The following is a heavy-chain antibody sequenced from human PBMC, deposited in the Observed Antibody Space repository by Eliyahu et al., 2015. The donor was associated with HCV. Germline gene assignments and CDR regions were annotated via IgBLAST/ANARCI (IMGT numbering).Heavy chain of an antibody. V-gene: IGHV1-2*02. CDR3: ARPGYSGNFHYWYFDL. J-gene: IGHJ2*01. CDR2: INPNSGGT. Sequence: QVQLVQSGAEVKKPGASVKVSCKASGYTFTGYYMHWVRQAPGQGLEWMGWINPNSGGTNYAQKFQGRVTMTRDTSISTAYMELSRLRSDDTAVYYCARPGYSGNFHYWYFDLWGRGTLVTVSS. D-gene: IGHD4-23*01. CDR1: GYTFTGYY.